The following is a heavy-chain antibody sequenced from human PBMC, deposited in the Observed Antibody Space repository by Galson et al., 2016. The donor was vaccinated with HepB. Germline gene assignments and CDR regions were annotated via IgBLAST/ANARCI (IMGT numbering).Heavy chain of an antibody. Sequence: SLRLSCAASGFTASTTYMAWVRQAPGKRLECVPVVFSGGTTFYADSVMGRFTISRDHSTNTLYLQMRSLRTEDTAVYYCARDSGYNEHGGFDFWGQGTLVTVSS. J-gene: IGHJ4*02. CDR3: ARDSGYNEHGGFDF. D-gene: IGHD5-24*01. V-gene: IGHV3-66*02. CDR1: GFTASTTY. CDR2: VFSGGTT.